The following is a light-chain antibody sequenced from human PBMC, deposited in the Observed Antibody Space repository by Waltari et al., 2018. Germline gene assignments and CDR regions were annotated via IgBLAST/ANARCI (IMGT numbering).Light chain of an antibody. V-gene: IGKV3-11*01. Sequence: EILLTQSPVTLSVSPGERATLSYKASQSVRSYLAWYQQKPGQAPRLLIYDASNRASGIPARFSGSGSGTDFTLTISNVEPEDFAVYYCQQRHDWPLNFGGGTKLEIK. CDR1: QSVRSY. J-gene: IGKJ4*01. CDR3: QQRHDWPLN. CDR2: DAS.